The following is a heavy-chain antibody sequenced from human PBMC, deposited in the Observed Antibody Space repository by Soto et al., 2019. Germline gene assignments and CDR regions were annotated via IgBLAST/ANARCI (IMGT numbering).Heavy chain of an antibody. CDR1: GFTFSSYA. D-gene: IGHD2-8*01. Sequence: GGSLRLSCAASGFTFSSYAMSWVRQAPGKGLEWVSAISGSGGSTYYADSVKGRFTISRDNSKNTLYLQMNSLRAEDTAVYYCAKDPLSLAYCTNGVCYTYFDYWGQGTLVTVSS. V-gene: IGHV3-23*01. CDR2: ISGSGGST. J-gene: IGHJ4*02. CDR3: AKDPLSLAYCTNGVCYTYFDY.